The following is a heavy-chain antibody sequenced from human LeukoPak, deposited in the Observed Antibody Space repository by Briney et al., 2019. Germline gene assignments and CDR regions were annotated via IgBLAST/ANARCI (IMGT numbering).Heavy chain of an antibody. D-gene: IGHD1-14*01. CDR1: GFIFSNYG. Sequence: GGSLRLSCAASGFIFSNYGMHWVRQAPGKGLEWVAFLHNDEAEIYYADSVKGRFTISRDNSKNTLYLQMSSLRDEDTAVYYCVKDTGRGDFWGQGTQVTVSS. CDR2: LHNDEAEI. J-gene: IGHJ4*02. CDR3: VKDTGRGDF. V-gene: IGHV3-30*02.